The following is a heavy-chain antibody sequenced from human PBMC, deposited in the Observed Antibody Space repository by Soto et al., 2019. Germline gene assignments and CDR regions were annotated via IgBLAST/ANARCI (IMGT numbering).Heavy chain of an antibody. V-gene: IGHV5-51*01. J-gene: IGHJ3*02. CDR3: AAGYSTGLDAFDI. CDR1: GYNFANFW. D-gene: IGHD2-8*02. Sequence: GESLKISCKGSGYNFANFWIGWVRQMPGKGLEWMGMIFPGDSDTKNSPSLEGQITMSVDKSDSSAYLQWRSLKASDTAIYYCAAGYSTGLDAFDIWGQGAMVTVSS. CDR2: IFPGDSDT.